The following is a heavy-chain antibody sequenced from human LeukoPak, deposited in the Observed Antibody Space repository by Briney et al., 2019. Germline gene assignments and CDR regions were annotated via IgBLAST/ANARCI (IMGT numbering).Heavy chain of an antibody. Sequence: ETLSLTCTVSGGSISSYYWSWIRQPAGKGLEWIGRIYTSGSTNYNPSLKSRVTMSVDTSKNQFSLKLSSVTAADTAVYYCARDNGYYDSSGYYAPYYYYGMDVWGQGTTVTVSS. D-gene: IGHD3-22*01. CDR3: ARDNGYYDSSGYYAPYYYYGMDV. CDR1: GGSISSYY. J-gene: IGHJ6*02. CDR2: IYTSGST. V-gene: IGHV4-4*07.